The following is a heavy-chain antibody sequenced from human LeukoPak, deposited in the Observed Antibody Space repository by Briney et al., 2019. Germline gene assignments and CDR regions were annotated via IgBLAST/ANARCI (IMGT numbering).Heavy chain of an antibody. Sequence: PSETLSLTCAVYGESFSGYYWSWIRQPPGKGLEWIGEINHSGSTNYNPSLKSQVTISVDTSKNQFSLKLSSVTAADTAVYYCARGYYDSSGHDAFDIWGQGTMVTVSS. CDR3: ARGYYDSSGHDAFDI. CDR2: INHSGST. D-gene: IGHD3-22*01. J-gene: IGHJ3*02. V-gene: IGHV4-34*01. CDR1: GESFSGYY.